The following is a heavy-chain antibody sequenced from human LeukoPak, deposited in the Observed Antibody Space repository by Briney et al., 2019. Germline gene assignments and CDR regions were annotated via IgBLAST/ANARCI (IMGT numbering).Heavy chain of an antibody. CDR2: IYYSGST. V-gene: IGHV4-59*01. CDR3: ARTTFPEYFQH. Sequence: SETLSLTCTVSGGSISSYYWTWIRQPPGKGLEWIGYIYYSGSTNYNPSLKSRVTISVDTSKNQFSLKLSSVTAADTAVYYCARTTFPEYFQHWGQGTLVTVSS. CDR1: GGSISSYY. J-gene: IGHJ1*01. D-gene: IGHD1-1*01.